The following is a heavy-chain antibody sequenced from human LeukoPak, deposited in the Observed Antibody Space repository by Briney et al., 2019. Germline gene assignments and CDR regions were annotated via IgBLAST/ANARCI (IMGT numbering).Heavy chain of an antibody. V-gene: IGHV3-30-3*01. Sequence: PGGSLRLSCVASGFSFREYPIHWVRQAPGKGLEWVAVISNDGSNEYDAEFVKGRFTMSRDNSKNTVFLDMNNLRTEDTAVYYCARAQISIISSGQYLVVWGQGTLVTVSS. CDR2: ISNDGSNE. D-gene: IGHD3-9*01. CDR1: GFSFREYP. J-gene: IGHJ3*01. CDR3: ARAQISIISSGQYLVV.